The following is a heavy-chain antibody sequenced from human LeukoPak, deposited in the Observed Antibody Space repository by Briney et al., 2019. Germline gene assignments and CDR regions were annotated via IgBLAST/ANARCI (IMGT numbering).Heavy chain of an antibody. CDR1: GGPISSGSYY. J-gene: IGHJ3*02. V-gene: IGHV4-61*02. Sequence: PSQTLSLTCTVSGGPISSGSYYWSWIRQPAGKGLEWIGRIYTSGSTNYNPSLKSRVTISVDTSKNQFSLKLSSVTAADTAVYYCARDRYYDFWSGYPDAFDIWGQGTMVTVSS. CDR2: IYTSGST. D-gene: IGHD3-3*01. CDR3: ARDRYYDFWSGYPDAFDI.